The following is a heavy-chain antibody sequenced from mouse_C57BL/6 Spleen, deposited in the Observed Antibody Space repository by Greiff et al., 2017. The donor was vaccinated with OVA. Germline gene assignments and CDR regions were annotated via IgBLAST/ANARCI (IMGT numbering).Heavy chain of an antibody. CDR2: ISYDGSN. CDR3: ARAAVVSGYWYFDV. V-gene: IGHV3-6*01. D-gene: IGHD1-1*01. CDR1: GYSITSGYY. J-gene: IGHJ1*03. Sequence: EVQLQESGPGLVKPSQSLSLTCSVTGYSITSGYYWNWIRQFPGNKLEWMGYISYDGSNNYNPSLKNRISITRDTSKNQFFLKLNSVTTEDTATYYCARAAVVSGYWYFDVWGTGTTVTVSS.